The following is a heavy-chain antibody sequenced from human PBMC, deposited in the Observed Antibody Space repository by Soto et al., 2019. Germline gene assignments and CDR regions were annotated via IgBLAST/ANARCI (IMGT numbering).Heavy chain of an antibody. CDR3: ARDPPPPDY. CDR2: ISAYNSNT. V-gene: IGHV1-18*01. Sequence: ASVTVSCKASGYTFASYAISWMRPAPGQGLEWMGWISAYNSNTNYAQKLQGRVTMTTDTSTSTAYMELRSLRSDDTAVYYCARDPPPPDYWGQGTLVTVSS. CDR1: GYTFASYA. J-gene: IGHJ4*02.